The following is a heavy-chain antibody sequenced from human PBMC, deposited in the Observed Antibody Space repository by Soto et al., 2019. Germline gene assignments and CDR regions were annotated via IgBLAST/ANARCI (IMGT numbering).Heavy chain of an antibody. CDR2: INPNSGGT. Sequence: ASVKVSCKASGYIFTDYYMHWVRQAPGQGLEWMGWINPNSGGTNYAQKFQGWVTMTRDTSISTAYMELSRLRSDDTAVYYCARDRAYYYGSGRYVYSFDYWGQRTLVTVCS. J-gene: IGHJ4*02. D-gene: IGHD3-10*01. CDR1: GYIFTDYY. CDR3: ARDRAYYYGSGRYVYSFDY. V-gene: IGHV1-2*04.